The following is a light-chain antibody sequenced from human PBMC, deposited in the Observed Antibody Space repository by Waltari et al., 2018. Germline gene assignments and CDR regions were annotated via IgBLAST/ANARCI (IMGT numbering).Light chain of an antibody. CDR3: QQYNGWPRT. J-gene: IGKJ1*01. Sequence: EIVMTQSPATLSVSPGDRATLSCRASQSVSSNLAWYQQHPGQAPRLLIYAASTRATGVPDRFSGSGSGTDFTLTISSLQSEDFAVYYCQQYNGWPRTFGQGTKVEI. CDR1: QSVSSN. V-gene: IGKV3-15*01. CDR2: AAS.